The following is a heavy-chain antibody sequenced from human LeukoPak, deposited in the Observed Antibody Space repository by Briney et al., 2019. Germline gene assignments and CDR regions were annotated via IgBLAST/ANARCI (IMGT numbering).Heavy chain of an antibody. Sequence: LRLSCAASGFTFSSYAMHWIRQPPGKELEWIGIINDSGNTHYSSSLKSRVTISVDTSKNQFSLKLNSVTAADTAEYYCARIGQCNNGICANWFDPWGQGTLVTVSS. D-gene: IGHD2-8*01. CDR1: GFTFSSYA. CDR3: ARIGQCNNGICANWFDP. V-gene: IGHV4-34*01. J-gene: IGHJ5*02. CDR2: INDSGNT.